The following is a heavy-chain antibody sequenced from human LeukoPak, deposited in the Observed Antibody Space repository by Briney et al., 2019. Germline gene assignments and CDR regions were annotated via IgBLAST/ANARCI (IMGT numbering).Heavy chain of an antibody. CDR3: ARGLGGRWFQTQPSRFDP. CDR1: GGSIRGYY. Sequence: SETLSLTCNVSGGSIRGYYWSWIRQPPGKGLEWIGYIYSSGSTNYNPSLKSRVTISVDTSKNQFSLKLSSVTAADTAVYYCARGLGGRWFQTQPSRFDPWGQGTLVTVSS. D-gene: IGHD3-16*01. CDR2: IYSSGST. J-gene: IGHJ5*02. V-gene: IGHV4-59*12.